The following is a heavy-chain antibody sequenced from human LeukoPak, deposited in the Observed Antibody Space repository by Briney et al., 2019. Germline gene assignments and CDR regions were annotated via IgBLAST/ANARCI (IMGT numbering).Heavy chain of an antibody. V-gene: IGHV3-30*02. Sequence: MXWVXXAPGKGLEWVAFIRYDGSNKYYADSVKGRFTISRDNSKNTLYLQMNSLRAEDTAVYYCAKPRYCSGGSCLEDYYYGMDVWGQGTTVTVSS. CDR2: IRYDGSNK. D-gene: IGHD2-15*01. J-gene: IGHJ6*02. CDR3: AKPRYCSGGSCLEDYYYGMDV.